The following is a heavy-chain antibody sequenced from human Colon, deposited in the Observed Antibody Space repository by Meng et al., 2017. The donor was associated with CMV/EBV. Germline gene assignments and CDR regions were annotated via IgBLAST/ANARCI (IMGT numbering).Heavy chain of an antibody. J-gene: IGHJ4*02. Sequence: EVQLVESGGXLVKPGGSXRRFCAASGFTFSSYSMNWVRQAPGKGLEWVSSISSSSSYIYYADSVKGRFTISRDNAKNSLYLQMNSLRAEDTAVYYCARVWVEMATIGTFDYWGQGTLVTVSS. D-gene: IGHD5-24*01. CDR2: ISSSSSYI. CDR1: GFTFSSYS. V-gene: IGHV3-21*01. CDR3: ARVWVEMATIGTFDY.